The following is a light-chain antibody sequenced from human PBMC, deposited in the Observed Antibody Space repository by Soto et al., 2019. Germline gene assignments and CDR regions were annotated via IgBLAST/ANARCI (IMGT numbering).Light chain of an antibody. CDR3: SSYTSDITLEV. V-gene: IGLV2-14*01. J-gene: IGLJ2*01. Sequence: QSALTQPASVSGSPGQSITISCTGTSSDVGGYNYVSWYQQHPGKAPKLMIYAVSDRPSGVSNRFSGSKSGNTASLTISGLQAEDEDYYYCSSYTSDITLEVFGGGTKLTVL. CDR1: SSDVGGYNY. CDR2: AVS.